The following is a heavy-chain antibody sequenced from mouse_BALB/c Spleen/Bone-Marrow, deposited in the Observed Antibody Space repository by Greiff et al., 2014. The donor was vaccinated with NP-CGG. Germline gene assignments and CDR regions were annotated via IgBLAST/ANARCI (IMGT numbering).Heavy chain of an antibody. Sequence: EVKLMESGGGLVKPGGSLKLPCAASGFTFSGYAMSWVRQTPEKRLEWVASISSGGSTFYPDSVKGRFTISRDNARNILYLQMSSLRSEDTAMYYCARRKTTILTTFYWYFDVWGAGTTVTVSS. D-gene: IGHD2-5*01. CDR1: GFTFSGYA. V-gene: IGHV5-6-5*01. J-gene: IGHJ1*01. CDR2: ISSGGST. CDR3: ARRKTTILTTFYWYFDV.